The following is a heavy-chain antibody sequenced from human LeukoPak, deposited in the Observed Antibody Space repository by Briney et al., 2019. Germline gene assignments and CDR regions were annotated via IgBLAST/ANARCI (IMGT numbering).Heavy chain of an antibody. D-gene: IGHD1-26*01. CDR2: INPNSGGT. CDR1: GYTFTNYY. J-gene: IGHJ4*02. Sequence: GASVKVSCKASGYTFTNYYMHWVRQAPGQGLEWMGWINPNSGGTSYAQKFQGRVTMTRDTSTSTVYMELSSLRSEGTAVYYCARDPALGSGSYYFDYWGQGTLVTVSS. V-gene: IGHV1-46*01. CDR3: ARDPALGSGSYYFDY.